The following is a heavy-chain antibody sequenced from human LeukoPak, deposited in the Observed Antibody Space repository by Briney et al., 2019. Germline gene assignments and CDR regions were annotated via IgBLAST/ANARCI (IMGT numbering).Heavy chain of an antibody. CDR2: ISYDGSKK. Sequence: GGSLRLSCAASGFTFRNYAIHWVRQAPGKGLEWVAVISYDGSKKFYADSVKGRFTITRDNAKSSLYLQMNSLKDDDTAVYYCTRGGFRSFDYWGQGTLVTVSS. CDR1: GFTFRNYA. J-gene: IGHJ4*02. V-gene: IGHV3-30-3*01. D-gene: IGHD3-10*01. CDR3: TRGGFRSFDY.